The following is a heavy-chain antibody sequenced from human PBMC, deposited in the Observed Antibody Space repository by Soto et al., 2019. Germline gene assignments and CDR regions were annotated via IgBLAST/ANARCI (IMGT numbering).Heavy chain of an antibody. CDR3: VRDSGEAGATAAFDV. Sequence: GGSLRLSCAASGVTFSRYWMHWVRQVPGKGLVWVSRINSDGTGTSYADSVKGRFTISRDNAKNTLYLQLNSLRAEDTAVYYCVRDSGEAGATAAFDVWGQGTMVTVSS. V-gene: IGHV3-74*01. D-gene: IGHD1-26*01. J-gene: IGHJ3*01. CDR1: GVTFSRYW. CDR2: INSDGTGT.